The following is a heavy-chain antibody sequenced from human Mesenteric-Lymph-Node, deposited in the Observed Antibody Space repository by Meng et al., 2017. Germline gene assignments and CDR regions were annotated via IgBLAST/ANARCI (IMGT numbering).Heavy chain of an antibody. CDR1: GFTFSGSA. J-gene: IGHJ4*02. V-gene: IGHV3-73*01. CDR2: VRDKANNYAT. Sequence: EVQLVDSGGGLVQPGGSLKLSCAASGFTFSGSAMHCVRQASGKGLEWVGRVRDKANNYATSYAESVKGRFTISRDDSRNTAYLQMDSLKTEDTAVYYCGSGNYFDYWGQGTLVTVSS. CDR3: GSGNYFDY. D-gene: IGHD1-26*01.